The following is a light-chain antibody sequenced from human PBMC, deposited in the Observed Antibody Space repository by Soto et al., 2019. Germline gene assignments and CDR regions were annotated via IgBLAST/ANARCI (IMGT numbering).Light chain of an antibody. Sequence: QSALTQPASVSGSPGQSITISCTGTSSDVGGYNYFSWYQQHPGKAPKLMIYEVINRPSGVSNRFSGSKSGNTASLTISGLQAEDEADYYCSSYTSSSTVVFGGGTKVTVL. CDR3: SSYTSSSTVV. CDR2: EVI. J-gene: IGLJ2*01. V-gene: IGLV2-14*01. CDR1: SSDVGGYNY.